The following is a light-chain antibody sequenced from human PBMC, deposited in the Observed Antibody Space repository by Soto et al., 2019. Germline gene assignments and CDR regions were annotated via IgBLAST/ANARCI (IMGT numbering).Light chain of an antibody. J-gene: IGLJ2*01. CDR2: GDY. Sequence: QSVLTQPPSVSGAPGQRVTISCTGSSSNIGTGYDVHWYQQLPGTAPRLLIYGDYNRPSGVPDRFSGSKSGTSASLAITGLQAEDEADYYCPCYDSSLSGVLFGGGTKVTVL. V-gene: IGLV1-40*01. CDR3: PCYDSSLSGVL. CDR1: SSNIGTGYD.